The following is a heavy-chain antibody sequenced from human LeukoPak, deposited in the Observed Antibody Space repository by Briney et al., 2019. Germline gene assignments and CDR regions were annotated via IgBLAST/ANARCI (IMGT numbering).Heavy chain of an antibody. CDR3: ARDLSLWFGEDYYFDY. CDR2: ISAYNGNT. V-gene: IGHV1-18*04. CDR1: GYTFTGYY. D-gene: IGHD3-10*01. Sequence: ASVKVSCKASGYTFTGYYMHWVRQAPGQGLEWMGWISAYNGNTNYAQKLQGRVTMTTDTSTSTAYMELRSLRSDDTAVYYCARDLSLWFGEDYYFDYWGQGTLVTVSS. J-gene: IGHJ4*02.